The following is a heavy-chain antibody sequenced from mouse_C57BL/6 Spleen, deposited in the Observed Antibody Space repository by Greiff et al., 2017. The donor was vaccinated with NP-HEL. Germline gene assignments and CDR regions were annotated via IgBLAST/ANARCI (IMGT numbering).Heavy chain of an antibody. CDR2: INPSNGGT. CDR1: GYTFTSYW. Sequence: QVQLQQPGTELVKPGASVKLSCKASGYTFTSYWMHWVKQRPGQGLEWIGNINPSNGGTNSNEKFKSKATLTVDKSYSTAYMQLSSLTSEDSAVYDCARWSYYDYDGDYFDYWGQGTTLTVSS. V-gene: IGHV1-53*01. D-gene: IGHD2-4*01. J-gene: IGHJ2*01. CDR3: ARWSYYDYDGDYFDY.